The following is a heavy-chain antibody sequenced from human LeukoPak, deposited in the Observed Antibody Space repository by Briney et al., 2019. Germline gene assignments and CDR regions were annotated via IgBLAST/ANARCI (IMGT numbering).Heavy chain of an antibody. CDR1: GYSFTNYW. D-gene: IGHD2-2*01. J-gene: IGHJ4*02. Sequence: GESLKISCKGSGYSFTNYWIGWVRQMPGKGLEWMGIIYPGDSDTRYSPSFQGQVTISADKSITTAYLQWSSLKASGTAVYYCARRGYCATTTCYRLFDYWGQGTLVTVSS. CDR3: ARRGYCATTTCYRLFDY. CDR2: IYPGDSDT. V-gene: IGHV5-51*01.